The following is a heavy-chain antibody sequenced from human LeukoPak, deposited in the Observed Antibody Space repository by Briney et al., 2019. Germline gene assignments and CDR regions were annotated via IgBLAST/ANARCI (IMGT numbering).Heavy chain of an antibody. CDR3: ARVKVIVGATTASYYYGMDV. CDR1: GGSISSYY. Sequence: PSETLSLTCTVPGGSISSYYWSWIRQPAGKGLEWIGYIYYSGSTSYNPSLKSRVTISVDTSKNQFSLKLSSVTAADTAVYYCARVKVIVGATTASYYYGMDVWGQGTTVTVSS. CDR2: IYYSGST. V-gene: IGHV4-59*01. D-gene: IGHD1-26*01. J-gene: IGHJ6*02.